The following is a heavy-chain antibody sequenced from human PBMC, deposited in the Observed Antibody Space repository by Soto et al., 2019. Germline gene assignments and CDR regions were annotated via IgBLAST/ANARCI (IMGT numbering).Heavy chain of an antibody. Sequence: GGSLRLSCAASGFTFGDYGMSWVRQAPGEGLEWVSGINWNGGSTGYADSVKGRFTISRDNAKNSLYLQMNSLRAEDTALYYCARDIVVVPAAIGYMDVWGKGTTVTVSS. J-gene: IGHJ6*03. CDR2: INWNGGST. CDR1: GFTFGDYG. D-gene: IGHD2-2*01. V-gene: IGHV3-20*04. CDR3: ARDIVVVPAAIGYMDV.